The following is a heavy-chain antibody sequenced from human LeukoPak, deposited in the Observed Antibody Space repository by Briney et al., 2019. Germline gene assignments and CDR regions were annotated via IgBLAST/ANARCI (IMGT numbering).Heavy chain of an antibody. D-gene: IGHD4-17*01. CDR1: GGSMSSSSNY. CDR2: IYFSGST. J-gene: IGHJ4*02. CDR3: AREGYSGDHKSAFDY. V-gene: IGHV4-39*02. Sequence: SETLFLTCTVSGGSMSSSSNYWGWIRQPPGKGLEWMGSIYFSGSTNYNPSLKSRVTISVDTSKNQFSLNLSSVTAADTAVYYCAREGYSGDHKSAFDYWGQGTLVTVSS.